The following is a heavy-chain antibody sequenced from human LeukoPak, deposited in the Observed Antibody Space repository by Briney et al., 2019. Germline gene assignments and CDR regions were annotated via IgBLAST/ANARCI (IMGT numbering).Heavy chain of an antibody. CDR3: ARRGEPSAIPVFDY. J-gene: IGHJ4*02. V-gene: IGHV3-30-3*01. D-gene: IGHD2-2*02. CDR2: ISYDGSNK. CDR1: GFTFSSYA. Sequence: GGSLRLSCAASGFTFSSYAMHWVRQAPGKGLEWVAVISYDGSNKYYADSVKGRFTISRDNSKNTLYLQMNSLRAEDTAVYYCARRGEPSAIPVFDYWGQGTLVTVSS.